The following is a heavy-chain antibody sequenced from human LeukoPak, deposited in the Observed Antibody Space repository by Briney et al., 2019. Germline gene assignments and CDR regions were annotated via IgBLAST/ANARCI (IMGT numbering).Heavy chain of an antibody. V-gene: IGHV3-23*01. CDR3: AKEIRPNDY. CDR2: ISISGDKI. Sequence: WGSLRLSCEVSGFTFSNSAMSWVRQPPGKGLEWLSSISISGDKILYADSVKGRFTISRDNSKNTLYLQMNSLRDEDTAVYYCAKEIRPNDYWGQGTLVIVSS. CDR1: GFTFSNSA. J-gene: IGHJ4*02.